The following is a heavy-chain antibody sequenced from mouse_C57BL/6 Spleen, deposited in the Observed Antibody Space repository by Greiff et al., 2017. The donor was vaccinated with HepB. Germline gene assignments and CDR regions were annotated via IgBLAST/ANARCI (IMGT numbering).Heavy chain of an antibody. CDR3: AKGYGSSSRYFDV. CDR1: GYTFTSYG. CDR2: IYPRSGNT. J-gene: IGHJ1*03. D-gene: IGHD1-1*01. Sequence: QVQLQQSGAELARPGASVKLSCKASGYTFTSYGISWVQQRTGQGLEWIGEIYPRSGNTYYNEKFKGKATLSADNSSSTAYMELRSLTSEDSAVYVCAKGYGSSSRYFDVWGTGTTVTVSS. V-gene: IGHV1-81*01.